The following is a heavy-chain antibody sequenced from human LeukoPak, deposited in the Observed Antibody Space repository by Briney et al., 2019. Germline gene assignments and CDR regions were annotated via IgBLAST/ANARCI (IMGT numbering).Heavy chain of an antibody. Sequence: SETLSLTCVVYGGSFSDYYWTWVRQPPGKGLEWIGEINHSGATEYNPSLKSRVTISIHTSNNQFSLKLNSVTAADTAVCYCARGEGTLAGRRWPYSFYYYVDVWGKGTTVTVSS. D-gene: IGHD6-19*01. V-gene: IGHV4-34*01. J-gene: IGHJ6*03. CDR2: INHSGAT. CDR1: GGSFSDYY. CDR3: ARGEGTLAGRRWPYSFYYYVDV.